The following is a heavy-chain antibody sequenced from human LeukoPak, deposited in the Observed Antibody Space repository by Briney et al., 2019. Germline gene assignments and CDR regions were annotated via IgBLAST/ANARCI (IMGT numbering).Heavy chain of an antibody. CDR2: INPNSGGT. Sequence: ASVKVSCKASGYTFTGYYMHWVRQAPGQGLEWMGWINPNSGGTNYAQKFQGWVTMTRDTPISTAYMELSSLRSEDTAVYYCARDPRPRQETYCSGGSCYRVQTEGYFDYWGQGTLVTVSS. CDR1: GYTFTGYY. D-gene: IGHD2-15*01. J-gene: IGHJ4*02. V-gene: IGHV1-2*04. CDR3: ARDPRPRQETYCSGGSCYRVQTEGYFDY.